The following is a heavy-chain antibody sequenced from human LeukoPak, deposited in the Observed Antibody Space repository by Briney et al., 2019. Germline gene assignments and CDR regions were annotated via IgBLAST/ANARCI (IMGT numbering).Heavy chain of an antibody. CDR3: ARDYGRSRDYGMDV. V-gene: IGHV3-74*01. Sequence: GGSLRLSCAATGFTLSNYWMHWVRQAPGKGLVWVSRINADGSSASYADSVKGRFTISRDNAKNTLYLQMNSLRAEDTAMYYCARDYGRSRDYGMDVWGQGTTVTVSS. CDR1: GFTLSNYW. J-gene: IGHJ6*02. D-gene: IGHD3-10*01. CDR2: INADGSSA.